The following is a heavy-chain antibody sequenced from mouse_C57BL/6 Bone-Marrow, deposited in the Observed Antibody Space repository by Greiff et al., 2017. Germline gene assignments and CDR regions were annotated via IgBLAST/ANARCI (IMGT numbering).Heavy chain of an antibody. D-gene: IGHD2-5*01. Sequence: QVQLQQPGAELVKPGASVKLSCKASGYTFTSYCMHWVKQRPGRGLEWIGRFDPNSGGTKYNEKFKSKATLTVDKPSSTAYMQLSSLTSEDSAVYNCRRRRYRNFPLWFGYRAKGVWSLSLQ. V-gene: IGHV1-72*01. CDR3: RRRRYRNFPLWFG. CDR2: FDPNSGGT. CDR1: GYTFTSYC. J-gene: IGHJ3*02.